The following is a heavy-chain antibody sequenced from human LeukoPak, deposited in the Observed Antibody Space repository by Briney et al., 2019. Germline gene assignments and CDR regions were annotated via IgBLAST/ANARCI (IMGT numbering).Heavy chain of an antibody. Sequence: SETLSLTCTVSGGSIRSSYYYWGWIRQPPGKGLEWIGSIYDSGSTYYNPSLKSRVTISVDTSKNQFSLKLNSVTAADTAVYYCASLSISGEIDYWGQGTLVTVSS. CDR1: GGSIRSSYYY. J-gene: IGHJ4*02. D-gene: IGHD3-10*01. V-gene: IGHV4-39*01. CDR3: ASLSISGEIDY. CDR2: IYDSGST.